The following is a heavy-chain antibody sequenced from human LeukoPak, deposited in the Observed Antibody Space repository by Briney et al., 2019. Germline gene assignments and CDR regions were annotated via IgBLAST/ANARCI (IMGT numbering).Heavy chain of an antibody. D-gene: IGHD6-13*01. V-gene: IGHV3-7*01. J-gene: IGHJ6*03. CDR1: GFSFSGYG. Sequence: PGGSLRLSCAASGFSFSGYGMHWVRQAPGKGLEWVANIKQDGSENFYVDSVKGRFTISKDNAKNSLYLQMNSLRAEDTAVYYCAARYSSSWYVPYYYMDVWGKGTTVTVSS. CDR3: AARYSSSWYVPYYYMDV. CDR2: IKQDGSEN.